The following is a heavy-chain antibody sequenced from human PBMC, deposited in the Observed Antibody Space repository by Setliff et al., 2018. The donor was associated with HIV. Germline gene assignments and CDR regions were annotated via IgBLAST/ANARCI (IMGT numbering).Heavy chain of an antibody. CDR2: IYHSGRT. Sequence: SETLSLTCTVSGGSISSNSYYWGWIRQPPGKGPEWIGSIYHSGRTYYNPSLKSRVTISVDTSKNQFSLKLTSVTAADTAVYYCARDQPQDYDSLTGYYTGRYFDYWGRGTLVTVSS. D-gene: IGHD3-9*01. J-gene: IGHJ4*02. CDR3: ARDQPQDYDSLTGYYTGRYFDY. CDR1: GGSISSNSYY. V-gene: IGHV4-39*07.